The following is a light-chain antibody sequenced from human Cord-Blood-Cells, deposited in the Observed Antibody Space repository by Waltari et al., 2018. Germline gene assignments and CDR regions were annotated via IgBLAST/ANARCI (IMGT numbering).Light chain of an antibody. CDR1: QSVLYSSNNKNY. CDR2: WAS. V-gene: IGKV4-1*01. CDR3: QQYYSTPLT. Sequence: DIVMTQSPDSLAVSRGERATINCNSRQSVLYSSNNKNYLASYQQKPGQPPKLLIYWASTRESGVPDRFSGSGSGTDFTLTISSLQAEDVAVYYCQQYYSTPLTFGGGTKVEIK. J-gene: IGKJ4*01.